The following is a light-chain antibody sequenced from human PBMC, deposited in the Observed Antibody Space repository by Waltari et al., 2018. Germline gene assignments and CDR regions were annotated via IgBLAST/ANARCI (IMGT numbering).Light chain of an antibody. CDR1: SSDVGGYNY. CDR3: SSYTSSRIRV. V-gene: IGLV2-14*01. J-gene: IGLJ3*02. Sequence: QSALTQPASVSGSPVQSITIPCTGTSSDVGGYNYVSWYQQHPGKAPKLMIYDVSNRPSGVSNRFSGSKSGNTSSLTISGLQAEDEADYYCSSYTSSRIRVFGGGTKLTVL. CDR2: DVS.